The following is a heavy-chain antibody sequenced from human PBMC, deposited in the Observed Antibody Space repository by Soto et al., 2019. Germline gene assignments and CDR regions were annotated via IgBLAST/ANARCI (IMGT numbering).Heavy chain of an antibody. CDR1: KFTFRTYV. V-gene: IGHV3-30*04. CDR2: ISFDGSNK. D-gene: IGHD3-22*01. CDR3: AREMIPMIMGGMSAMDV. J-gene: IGHJ6*02. Sequence: QVQLVESGGGVVQPERSQRLSCAASKFTFRTYVMHWVRQAPGKGLEWVALISFDGSNKYYADSVKGRFTISRDNSKNTMYLQMNSLRPEDTAVYYCAREMIPMIMGGMSAMDVWGQGTMVTVSS.